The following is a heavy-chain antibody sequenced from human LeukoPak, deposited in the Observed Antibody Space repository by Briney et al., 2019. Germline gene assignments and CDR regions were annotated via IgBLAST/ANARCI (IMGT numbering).Heavy chain of an antibody. J-gene: IGHJ6*03. V-gene: IGHV3-23*01. Sequence: PGGSLRLSCAASGFTFSSYAMSWVRQAPGKGLEWVSAISGSGGNTYYADSVKGRFTISRDNSKNTLYLQMNSLRAEDTAVYYCARVRVVVVPAVKGGSYYMDVWGKGTTVTVSS. D-gene: IGHD2-2*01. CDR1: GFTFSSYA. CDR3: ARVRVVVVPAVKGGSYYMDV. CDR2: ISGSGGNT.